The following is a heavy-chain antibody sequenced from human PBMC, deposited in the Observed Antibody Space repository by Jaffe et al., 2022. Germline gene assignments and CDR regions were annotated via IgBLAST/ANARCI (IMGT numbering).Heavy chain of an antibody. CDR3: ARNYVVVPAAILRKGRSMDV. V-gene: IGHV4-4*02. CDR1: GGSISSSNW. D-gene: IGHD2-2*01. Sequence: QVQLQESGPGLVKPSGTLSLTCAVSGGSISSSNWWSWIRQPPGKGLEWIGEIYHSGSTNYNPSLKSRVTISVDKSKNQFSLKLSSVTAADTAVYYCARNYVVVPAAILRKGRSMDVWGKGTTVTVSS. CDR2: IYHSGST. J-gene: IGHJ6*03.